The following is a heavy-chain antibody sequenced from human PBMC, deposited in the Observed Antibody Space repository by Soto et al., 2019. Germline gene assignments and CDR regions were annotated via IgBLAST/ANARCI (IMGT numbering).Heavy chain of an antibody. V-gene: IGHV3-30-3*01. CDR2: ISYDGSNK. J-gene: IGHJ4*02. CDR1: GFTFSSDA. Sequence: QVQLVESGGGVVQPGGSLRLSCAASGFTFSSDAMHWVRQAPGKGLEWWAVISYDGSNKYYADSVKGRFTISRDNSKNTLYLQMNSLRAEDTAVYYCARDLGGYSGYDSGDYWGQGTLVTVSS. D-gene: IGHD5-12*01. CDR3: ARDLGGYSGYDSGDY.